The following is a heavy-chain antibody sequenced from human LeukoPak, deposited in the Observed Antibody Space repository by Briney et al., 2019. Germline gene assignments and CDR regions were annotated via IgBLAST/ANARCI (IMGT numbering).Heavy chain of an antibody. CDR2: IYTSGST. V-gene: IGHV4-4*09. Sequence: PSETLSLTCTVSGGSISSYYWSWIWQPPGKGLEWIGYIYTSGSTNYNPSLKSRVTISVDTSKNQFSLKLSSVTAADTAVYYCARHGVGFADYWGQGTLVTVSS. D-gene: IGHD1-26*01. CDR3: ARHGVGFADY. CDR1: GGSISSYY. J-gene: IGHJ4*02.